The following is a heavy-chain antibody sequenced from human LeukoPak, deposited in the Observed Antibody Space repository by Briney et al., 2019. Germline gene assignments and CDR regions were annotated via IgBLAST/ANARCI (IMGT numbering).Heavy chain of an antibody. D-gene: IGHD6-13*01. Sequence: GSLRLSCAASGFTFSSYGMNWVRQAPGKGLEWVSSITSSSSYIYYADSVKGRFTISRDNAKNSLYLQMNSLRAEDTAVYYCASGPWYHYFDYWGQGTLVTVSS. CDR2: ITSSSSYI. CDR1: GFTFSSYG. V-gene: IGHV3-21*01. J-gene: IGHJ4*02. CDR3: ASGPWYHYFDY.